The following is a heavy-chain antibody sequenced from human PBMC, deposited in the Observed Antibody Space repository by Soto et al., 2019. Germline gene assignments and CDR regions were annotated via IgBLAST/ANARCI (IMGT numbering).Heavy chain of an antibody. CDR3: ARDRSGSYYPSFFDY. J-gene: IGHJ4*02. Sequence: SEDLAHTYTVSGGITSRCYWSWIRQPPGKGLEWIGYMYFRGSTNYNPSLKSRVTISVDTSKNQFSLKLSSVTAADTAVYYCARDRSGSYYPSFFDYWGQGILVTVS. CDR2: MYFRGST. CDR1: GGITSRCY. V-gene: IGHV4-59*01. D-gene: IGHD1-26*01.